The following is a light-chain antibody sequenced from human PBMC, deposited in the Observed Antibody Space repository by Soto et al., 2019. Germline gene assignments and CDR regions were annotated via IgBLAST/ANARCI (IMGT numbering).Light chain of an antibody. CDR2: LGS. CDR1: QRLLHSNGFNY. J-gene: IGKJ2*01. Sequence: DVVMTQSPLSLPVTPGEPASISCNSSQRLLHSNGFNYLDWYLQRPGQSPQLLIYLGSNRASGVPDRFSGSGSGTAFSLKISRVEAEDIGVYYCMQALQSPRTFGQGSKLEIK. CDR3: MQALQSPRT. V-gene: IGKV2-28*01.